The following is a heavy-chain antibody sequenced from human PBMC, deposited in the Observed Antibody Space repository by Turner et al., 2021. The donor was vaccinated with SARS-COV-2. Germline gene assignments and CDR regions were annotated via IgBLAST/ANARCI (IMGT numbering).Heavy chain of an antibody. D-gene: IGHD3-22*01. CDR3: TTGKTYYDVSSADYYSVDY. J-gene: IGHJ4*02. CDR2: INRKTDGGTA. V-gene: IGHV3-15*01. Sequence: EVQLVESGRGLVEPGGSLLLSCAASGFTFSNAWMSWVRQAPGKGLEWVGRINRKTDGGTADYAAPVKGRFTISRDDSKNTLYLQMNSLKTEDTAVYYCTTGKTYYDVSSADYYSVDYWGQGTLVTVSS. CDR1: GFTFSNAW.